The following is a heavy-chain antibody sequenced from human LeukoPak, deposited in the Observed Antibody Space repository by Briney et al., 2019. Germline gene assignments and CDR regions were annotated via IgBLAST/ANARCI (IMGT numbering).Heavy chain of an antibody. CDR3: ARQTNSCHDY. Sequence: GGSLKLSCAASGFTLSGSHMHWVRQAPGKGLEWVGHVRRNYETAYGASVKGRFATSRDDSENTAYLHMNNLKTEDTAIYFCARQTNSCHDYWGQGTLVTVSS. CDR1: GFTLSGSH. D-gene: IGHD2-2*01. CDR2: VRRNYET. V-gene: IGHV3-73*01. J-gene: IGHJ4*02.